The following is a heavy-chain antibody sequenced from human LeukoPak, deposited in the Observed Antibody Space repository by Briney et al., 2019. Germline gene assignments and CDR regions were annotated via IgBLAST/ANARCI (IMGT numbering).Heavy chain of an antibody. D-gene: IGHD3-10*01. CDR3: ASDRRENGLGINFGY. Sequence: GGSLRLSCAASGFTFSSYAMSWVRQSPGKGLEWVSTIGGSDGSTYNADSVKDRFTMSRDNSKNTLYLQMNSLRAEDTAVYYCASDRRENGLGINFGYWGQGTLVTVSS. V-gene: IGHV3-23*01. J-gene: IGHJ4*02. CDR2: IGGSDGST. CDR1: GFTFSSYA.